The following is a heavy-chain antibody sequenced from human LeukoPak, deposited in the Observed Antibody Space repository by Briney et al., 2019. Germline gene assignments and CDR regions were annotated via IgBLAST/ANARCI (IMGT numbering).Heavy chain of an antibody. Sequence: PGGSLRLSCAASGFTFDDYAMSWVRQVPGKGLEWVSGINWNGGSIGYADSVKGRFTISRDNAKNSLYLRMNSLTADDTALYYCARDAPYSSGWFGDGFDFWGQGTLVSVSS. D-gene: IGHD6-19*01. V-gene: IGHV3-20*04. J-gene: IGHJ4*02. CDR1: GFTFDDYA. CDR2: INWNGGSI. CDR3: ARDAPYSSGWFGDGFDF.